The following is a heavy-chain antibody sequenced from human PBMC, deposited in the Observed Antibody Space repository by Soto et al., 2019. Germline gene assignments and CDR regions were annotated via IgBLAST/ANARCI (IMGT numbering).Heavy chain of an antibody. CDR3: ARAQYSSSSADYYYYYGMDV. CDR2: ISYDGSNK. D-gene: IGHD6-6*01. J-gene: IGHJ6*02. V-gene: IGHV3-30*19. Sequence: GGSLRLSCAASGFTFSNYGMHWVRQAPGKGLEWVAVISYDGSNKYYADSVKGRFTISRDNSKNTLYLQMNSLRAEDTAVYYCARAQYSSSSADYYYYYGMDVWGQGTTVTVSS. CDR1: GFTFSNYG.